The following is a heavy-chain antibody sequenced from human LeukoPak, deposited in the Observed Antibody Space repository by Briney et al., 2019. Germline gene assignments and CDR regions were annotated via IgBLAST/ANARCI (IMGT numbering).Heavy chain of an antibody. J-gene: IGHJ6*03. CDR1: GFTFSSYG. V-gene: IGHV3-23*05. CDR3: ARAGLEWLLYGGPYYYYYMDV. D-gene: IGHD3-3*01. Sequence: GGSLRLSCAASGFTFSSYGMSWVRQAPGKGLEWVSAIETGGASTYYADSVKGRFSISRDNSKNTLYLQMNSLRAEDTAVYYCARAGLEWLLYGGPYYYYYMDVWGKGTTVTVSS. CDR2: IETGGAST.